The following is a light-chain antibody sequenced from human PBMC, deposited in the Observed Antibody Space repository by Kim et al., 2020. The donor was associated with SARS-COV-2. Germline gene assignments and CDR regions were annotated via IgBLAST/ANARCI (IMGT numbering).Light chain of an antibody. CDR3: REWDDRHDRWV. V-gene: IGLV1-36*01. CDR1: TSNIGNNS. J-gene: IGLJ3*02. Sequence: ISCSRSTSNIGNNSVIWYQQLPAPPPILLIFYAHLRPSGVPDRFSSSKSGTSASPGTGWVRSEDEADYYCREWDDRHDRWVFGGGTKLTVL. CDR2: YAH.